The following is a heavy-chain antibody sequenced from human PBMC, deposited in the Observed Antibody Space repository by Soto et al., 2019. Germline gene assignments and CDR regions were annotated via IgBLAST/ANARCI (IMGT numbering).Heavy chain of an antibody. J-gene: IGHJ3*02. CDR1: GGSISSGDYY. D-gene: IGHD3-3*01. V-gene: IGHV4-30-4*01. Sequence: PSETLSLTCTVSGGSISSGDYYWSWIRQPPGKGLEWIGYIYYSGSTYYNPSLKSRVTISVDTSKNQFSLKLSSVTAADTAVYYCARDLAYYDFWSGYLYAFDSWGQGPRVTVSS. CDR3: ARDLAYYDFWSGYLYAFDS. CDR2: IYYSGST.